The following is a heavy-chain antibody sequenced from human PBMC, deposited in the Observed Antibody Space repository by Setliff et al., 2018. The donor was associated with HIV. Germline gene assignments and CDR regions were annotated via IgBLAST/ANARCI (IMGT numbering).Heavy chain of an antibody. CDR2: ISPDNANT. J-gene: IGHJ1*01. CDR3: TTDDRYASPAGY. D-gene: IGHD2-2*01. V-gene: IGHV1-2*02. Sequence: ASVKVSCKSSGYTFTDYFMHWVRQAPGQGLEWMGWISPDNANTRISQRFRGSVTMTRDRSINTAYMEFSGLTSDDTAVYYCTTDDRYASPAGYWGQGTLVTVSS. CDR1: GYTFTDYF.